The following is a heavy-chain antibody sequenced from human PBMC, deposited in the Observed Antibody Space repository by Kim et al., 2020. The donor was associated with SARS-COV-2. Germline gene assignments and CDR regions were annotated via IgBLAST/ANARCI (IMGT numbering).Heavy chain of an antibody. Sequence: SETLSLTCAVYGGSFSGYYWSWIRQPPGKGLEWIGEINHSGSTNYNPSLKSRVTISVDTSKNQFSLKLSSVTAADTAVYYCARVGGKCSGGSCYYTDFDYWGQGTLVTVSS. J-gene: IGHJ4*02. D-gene: IGHD2-15*01. CDR3: ARVGGKCSGGSCYYTDFDY. CDR1: GGSFSGYY. CDR2: INHSGST. V-gene: IGHV4-34*01.